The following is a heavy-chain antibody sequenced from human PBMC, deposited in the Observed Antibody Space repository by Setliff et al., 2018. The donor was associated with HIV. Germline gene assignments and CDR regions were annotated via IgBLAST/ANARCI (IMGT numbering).Heavy chain of an antibody. Sequence: SVKVSCKASGGPFSSYAINWVRQAPGQGLEWMGGIIPIFGTANHAQKFQGRLTVNADESTMTTYMELSSLTSEDTAVYYCASPRIAAGYGAFHIWGQGTLVTVSS. CDR3: ASPRIAAGYGAFHI. CDR2: IIPIFGTA. CDR1: GGPFSSYA. D-gene: IGHD6-25*01. J-gene: IGHJ3*02. V-gene: IGHV1-69*13.